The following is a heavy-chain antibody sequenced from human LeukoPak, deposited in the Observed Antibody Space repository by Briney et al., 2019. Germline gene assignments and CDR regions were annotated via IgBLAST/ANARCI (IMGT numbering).Heavy chain of an antibody. Sequence: GGSLRLSCAASGFTFSNAWMSWVRQAPGKGLEWVGRIKSKTDGGTTDYAAPVKGRFTISRDDSKNTLYLQMNSLKTEDTAVYYCTTDPGDPDIVATIDYGDSDAFDIWGQGTMVTVSS. D-gene: IGHD5-12*01. J-gene: IGHJ3*02. V-gene: IGHV3-15*01. CDR2: IKSKTDGGTT. CDR3: TTDPGDPDIVATIDYGDSDAFDI. CDR1: GFTFSNAW.